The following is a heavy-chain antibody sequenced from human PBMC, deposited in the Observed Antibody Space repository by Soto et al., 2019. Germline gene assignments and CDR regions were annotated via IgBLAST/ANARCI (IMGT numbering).Heavy chain of an antibody. V-gene: IGHV1-18*04. CDR1: GYTFTNHG. CDR2: INPYNANT. D-gene: IGHD3-16*01. J-gene: IGHJ3*02. Sequence: ASVMVSCKTSGYTFTNHGINWVRQAPGQGLEWMGWINPYNANTNYAQKLQGRVTMTTDTSTSTAYMDLRSLTSDDTAVYYCARDRVAGIWGDAFDSWGQGTMVTVS. CDR3: ARDRVAGIWGDAFDS.